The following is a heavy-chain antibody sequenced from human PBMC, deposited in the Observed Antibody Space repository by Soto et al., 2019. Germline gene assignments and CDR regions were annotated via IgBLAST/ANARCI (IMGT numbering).Heavy chain of an antibody. V-gene: IGHV4-4*02. D-gene: IGHD3-10*01. CDR2: IYHSGST. CDR1: GGSISSSNW. Sequence: KPSETLSLTCAVSGGSISSSNWWSWVRQPPGKGLEWIGEIYHSGSTNYNPSLKSRVTISVDKSKNQFSLKLSSVTAADTAVYYCARDRYYGSGSYEPYYYYGMDVWGQGTTVTVSS. J-gene: IGHJ6*02. CDR3: ARDRYYGSGSYEPYYYYGMDV.